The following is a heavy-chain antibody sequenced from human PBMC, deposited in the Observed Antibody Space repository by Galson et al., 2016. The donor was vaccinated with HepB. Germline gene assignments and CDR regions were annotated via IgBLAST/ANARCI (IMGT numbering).Heavy chain of an antibody. V-gene: IGHV3-23*01. J-gene: IGHJ3*02. CDR1: GFTFSSYG. CDR2: ITGSGGST. D-gene: IGHD6-19*01. CDR3: AKPHIAVAGHGGLAFNM. Sequence: SLRLSCAASGFTFSSYGMSWVRQAPGKGLEGVSGITGSGGSTYYADSVKGRFTISRDNSKNTLYLQVNRLRAEDTAVYYCAKPHIAVAGHGGLAFNMWGQGTMVTVSS.